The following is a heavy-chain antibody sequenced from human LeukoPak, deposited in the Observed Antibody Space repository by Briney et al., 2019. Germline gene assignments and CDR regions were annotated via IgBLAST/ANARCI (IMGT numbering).Heavy chain of an antibody. J-gene: IGHJ3*02. CDR3: ATHDLVGASIDAFDI. V-gene: IGHV3-23*01. Sequence: GGSLILSCAASGFTFSSYAMSWVRQAPGKGLEWVSAISGSGGSIYYADSVKGRFTISRDNSKNTLYLQMNSLRAEDTAVYYCATHDLVGASIDAFDIWGQGTMVTVSS. CDR1: GFTFSSYA. D-gene: IGHD1-26*01. CDR2: ISGSGGSI.